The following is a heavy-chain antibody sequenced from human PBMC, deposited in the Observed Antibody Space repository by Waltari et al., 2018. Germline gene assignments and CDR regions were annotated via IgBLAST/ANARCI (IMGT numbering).Heavy chain of an antibody. CDR2: IKTDGRSP. CDR3: VRDRTNAYCGSDCSPY. Sequence: EVQLVESGGGLVQPGGSLRLSCAASGFAFSSYWMHWVRQHSEKGLVWVSRIKTDGRSPTSADSVKGRFTISRDNAKNTLFLQMNSLRAEDTGVYYCVRDRTNAYCGSDCSPYWGQGTLVTVSS. CDR1: GFAFSSYW. D-gene: IGHD2-21*02. J-gene: IGHJ4*02. V-gene: IGHV3-74*01.